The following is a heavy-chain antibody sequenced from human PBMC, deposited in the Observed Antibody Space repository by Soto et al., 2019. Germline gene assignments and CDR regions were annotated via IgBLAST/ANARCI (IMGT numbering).Heavy chain of an antibody. D-gene: IGHD2-2*02. V-gene: IGHV1-24*01. Sequence: ASVKVSCKVSGYTLTELSMHWVRQAPGKGLEWMGGFDPEDGETIYAQKFQGRVTMTEDTSTDTAYMELSSLRPEDTAVYYCATVSGCSSTSCYTGILYYYYGMDVWGQGTTVTVSS. J-gene: IGHJ6*02. CDR1: GYTLTELS. CDR2: FDPEDGET. CDR3: ATVSGCSSTSCYTGILYYYYGMDV.